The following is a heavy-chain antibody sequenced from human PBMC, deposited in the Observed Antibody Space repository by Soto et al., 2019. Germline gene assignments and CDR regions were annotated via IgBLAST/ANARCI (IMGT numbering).Heavy chain of an antibody. Sequence: QVQLVESGGGVVQPGRSLRLSCAASGFTFSSYAMHWVRQAPGKGLEWVAVISYDGSNKYYADSVQGRFTISRDNSKNSRFLDLNGLRAEDKAVYYCARDKGELRFWEWSYYCDYWGQRSLVTVSS. V-gene: IGHV3-30-3*01. D-gene: IGHD3-3*01. J-gene: IGHJ4*02. CDR1: GFTFSSYA. CDR2: ISYDGSNK. CDR3: ARDKGELRFWEWSYYCDY.